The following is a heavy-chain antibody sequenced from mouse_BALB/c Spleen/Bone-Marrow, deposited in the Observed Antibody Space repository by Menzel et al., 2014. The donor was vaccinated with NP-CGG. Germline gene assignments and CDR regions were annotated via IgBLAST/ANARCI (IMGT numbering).Heavy chain of an antibody. D-gene: IGHD1-1*02. CDR3: ARILWDYYAMDY. Sequence: ESGAELMKPGASVRISCKATGYTFSSYWIEWVKQRPGHGLEWIGEIFPGSGTTNYNEKFEGKATFTADTSSNAAFVQLSNLTSEDSAVYYCARILWDYYAMDYWGQGTSVTVSS. J-gene: IGHJ4*01. V-gene: IGHV1-9*01. CDR2: IFPGSGTT. CDR1: GYTFSSYW.